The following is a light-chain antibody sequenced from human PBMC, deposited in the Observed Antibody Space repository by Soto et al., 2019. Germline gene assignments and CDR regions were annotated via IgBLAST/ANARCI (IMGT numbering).Light chain of an antibody. J-gene: IGKJ4*01. CDR3: QQRSNWPLT. Sequence: EIVLTQSPATLSLSPGERATLSCRASQSVTSYLAWYQQRPGQAPRLLIYDASNRVAGIPARFSGSGSGTDFTLTINSLAPEDFAVYYCQQRSNWPLTFGGGTKVEIK. CDR1: QSVTSY. CDR2: DAS. V-gene: IGKV3-11*01.